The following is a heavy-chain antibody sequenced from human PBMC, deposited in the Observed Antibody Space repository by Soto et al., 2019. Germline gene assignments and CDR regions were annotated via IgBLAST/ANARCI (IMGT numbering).Heavy chain of an antibody. CDR1: GYTFTSYG. CDR3: ARGRYGDY. D-gene: IGHD1-1*01. Sequence: QVHLVQSGAEVKKPGASVKVSCKGSGYTFTSYGITWVRQAPGQGLEWKGWISAHNGNTDYAQKLQGRVTVTRDTSTSTAYMGLRSLRSGDTAVYYCARGRYGDYGGQGDLVTVSS. CDR2: ISAHNGNT. V-gene: IGHV1-18*01. J-gene: IGHJ4*02.